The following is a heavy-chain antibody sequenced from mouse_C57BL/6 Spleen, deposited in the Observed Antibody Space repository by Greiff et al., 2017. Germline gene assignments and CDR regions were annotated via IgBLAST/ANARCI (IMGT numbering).Heavy chain of an antibody. Sequence: QVQLQQSGPELVKPGASVKISCKASGYAFSSSWMNWVKQRPGKGLEWIGRIYPGDGDTNYTGKFKGKATLTADKSSSTAYMQLSSLTSEDSAVYFCAAPGYGSSSYYAMDYWGQGTSVTVSS. J-gene: IGHJ4*01. CDR1: GYAFSSSW. CDR3: AAPGYGSSSYYAMDY. D-gene: IGHD1-1*01. CDR2: IYPGDGDT. V-gene: IGHV1-82*01.